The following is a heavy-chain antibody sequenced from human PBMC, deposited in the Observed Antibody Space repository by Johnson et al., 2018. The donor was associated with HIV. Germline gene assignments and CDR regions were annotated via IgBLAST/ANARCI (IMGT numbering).Heavy chain of an antibody. CDR3: AKDTIAWVKGASLI. V-gene: IGHV3-30*02. CDR2: IRYDGSNR. D-gene: IGHD3-9*01. CDR1: GFTFSSYG. J-gene: IGHJ3*02. Sequence: QVQLVESGGGVVQPGRSLRLSCAASGFTFSSYGMHWVRQAPGKGLEWVAFIRYDGSNRYYADSVKGRFTISRDNSKNTLYLQMNSLRAEDTAVYYCAKDTIAWVKGASLIWGQGTMVTVSS.